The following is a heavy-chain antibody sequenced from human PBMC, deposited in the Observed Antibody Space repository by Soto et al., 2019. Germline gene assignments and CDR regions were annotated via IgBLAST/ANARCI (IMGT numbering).Heavy chain of an antibody. CDR3: ARDLWVEPELYYYGMDV. V-gene: IGHV4-30-4*01. Sequence: SETLSLTCTVSGDSISSADYYWSWIRQTPGKGLEWIGHIFYSGTTYYNPSLKSRLTISVDTSKNHFSLRLTSVTAADTAVYYCARDLWVEPELYYYGMDVWGQGTTVTVS. J-gene: IGHJ6*02. CDR2: IFYSGTT. CDR1: GDSISSADYY. D-gene: IGHD1-1*01.